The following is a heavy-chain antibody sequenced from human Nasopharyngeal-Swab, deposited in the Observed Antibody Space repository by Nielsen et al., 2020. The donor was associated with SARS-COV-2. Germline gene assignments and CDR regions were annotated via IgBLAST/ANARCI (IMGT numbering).Heavy chain of an antibody. J-gene: IGHJ4*02. CDR3: VKGTASLDF. CDR1: GFMLSSSG. Sequence: GESLKISCAVSGFMLSSSGMSWVRQAPGKGLEWVSGLNSAGTATYYADSVRGRFTISRDRSQNTLYLQMSSLRAEDTAVYYCVKGTASLDFWGQGTLVTV. D-gene: IGHD2-21*02. CDR2: LNSAGTAT. V-gene: IGHV3-23*01.